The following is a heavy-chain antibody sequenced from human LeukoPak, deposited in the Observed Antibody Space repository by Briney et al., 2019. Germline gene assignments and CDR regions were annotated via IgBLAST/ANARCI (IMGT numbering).Heavy chain of an antibody. D-gene: IGHD6-19*01. V-gene: IGHV3-23*01. CDR2: INIRADET. J-gene: IGHJ4*01. CDR1: GFSFSNYG. CDR3: ERDPSDYEWQRGWYRDF. Sequence: PGGALTLSCAASGFSFSNYGMSWFRQAPGKGLEWVSTINIRADETHYADSVRGRFTIFRDNSKSTLALHMSNLRVEDTAVYYCERDPSDYEWQRGWYRDFWGRGSQVTVSS.